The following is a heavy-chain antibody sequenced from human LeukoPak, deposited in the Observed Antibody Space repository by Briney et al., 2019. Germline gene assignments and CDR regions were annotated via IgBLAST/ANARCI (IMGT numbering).Heavy chain of an antibody. V-gene: IGHV5-51*01. CDR2: IYPGDSNT. D-gene: IGHD3-22*01. CDR1: GYSFTSYW. CDR3: ARVYDSSGYNDAFDI. Sequence: GESLKISCKGSGYSFTSYWIGWMRQMPGKGLEWMGIIYPGDSNTRYSPSFQGQVTISADKSISTAYLQWSSLKASDTAMYYCARVYDSSGYNDAFDIWGQGTMVTVSS. J-gene: IGHJ3*02.